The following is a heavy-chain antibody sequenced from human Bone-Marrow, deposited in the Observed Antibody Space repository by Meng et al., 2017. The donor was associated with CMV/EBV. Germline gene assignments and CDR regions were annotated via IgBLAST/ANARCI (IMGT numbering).Heavy chain of an antibody. V-gene: IGHV1-18*01. CDR2: ISAYNGNT. CDR3: ARHGSWARYYYGMDV. CDR1: GYTFTSYG. D-gene: IGHD6-13*01. Sequence: ASVKVSCKASGYTFTSYGISWVRQAPGQGLEWMGWISAYNGNTNYAQKLQGRVTMTTDTSTSTAYMELRSLRSDDTAVYYCARHGSWARYYYGMDVWGQGTMVTGSS. J-gene: IGHJ6*01.